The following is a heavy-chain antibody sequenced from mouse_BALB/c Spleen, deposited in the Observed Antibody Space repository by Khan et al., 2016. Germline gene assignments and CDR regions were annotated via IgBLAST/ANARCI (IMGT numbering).Heavy chain of an antibody. CDR1: GYTFTRYW. Sequence: QVRLQQSGAELAKPGASVKMSCKASGYTFTRYWMHWVKQRPGQGLEWIGYINPSTGYTEYNQKFQDKATLTADKSSNTAYMQLSSLTSEDSAVYYCGGRADYGNYLFAYWGQGTLVTVAA. CDR2: INPSTGYT. D-gene: IGHD2-1*01. J-gene: IGHJ3*01. V-gene: IGHV1-7*01. CDR3: GGRADYGNYLFAY.